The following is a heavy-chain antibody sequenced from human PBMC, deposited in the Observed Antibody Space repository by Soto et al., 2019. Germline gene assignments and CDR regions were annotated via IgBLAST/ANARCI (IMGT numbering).Heavy chain of an antibody. Sequence: GDSLKISCKGSGYSFTSYWIGWVRQMPGKGLEWMGIIYPGDSDTRYSPSFQGQVTISADKSISTAYLQWSSLKASDTAMYYCARQSSSSWYHFDYWGQGTLVTVSS. V-gene: IGHV5-51*01. D-gene: IGHD6-13*01. J-gene: IGHJ4*02. CDR2: IYPGDSDT. CDR3: ARQSSSSWYHFDY. CDR1: GYSFTSYW.